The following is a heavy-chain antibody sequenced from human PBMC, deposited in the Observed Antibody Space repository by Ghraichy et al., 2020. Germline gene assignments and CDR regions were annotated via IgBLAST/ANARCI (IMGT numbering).Heavy chain of an antibody. J-gene: IGHJ4*02. CDR3: ARDPRIAAAGPGNFDY. Sequence: SETLSLTCTVSGGSISSGGYYWSWIRQHPGKGLGWIGYIYYSGSTYYNPSLKSRVTISVDTSKNQFSLKLSSVTAADTAVYYCARDPRIAAAGPGNFDYWGQGTLVTVSS. CDR1: GGSISSGGYY. V-gene: IGHV4-31*03. D-gene: IGHD6-13*01. CDR2: IYYSGST.